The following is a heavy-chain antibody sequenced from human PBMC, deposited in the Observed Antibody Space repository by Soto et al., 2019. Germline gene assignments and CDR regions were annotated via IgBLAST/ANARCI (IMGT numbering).Heavy chain of an antibody. D-gene: IGHD3-3*01. CDR3: ARHGTIFGVEDYYYYYYMDV. J-gene: IGHJ6*03. CDR1: GGSISSSSYY. CDR2: IYYSGST. Sequence: SETLSLTCTVSGGSISSSSYYWGWISQPPGKGLEWIGSIYYSGSTYYNPSLKSRVTISVDTSKNQFSLKLSSVTAADTAVYYCARHGTIFGVEDYYYYYYMDVWGKGTTVTVSS. V-gene: IGHV4-39*01.